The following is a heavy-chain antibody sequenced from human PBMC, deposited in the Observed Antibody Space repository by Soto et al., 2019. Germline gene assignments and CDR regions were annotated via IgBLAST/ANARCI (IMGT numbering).Heavy chain of an antibody. CDR3: ARDQTGITTAGGGRIDH. CDR2: VSFDGSNK. J-gene: IGHJ4*02. Sequence: QVQLVESVGGEVQPGRSLRLSCAASGFTFSTHAMHWVRQAPGKGLECVAIVSFDGSNKYYADSVKGRFTISRDNSKNTLYLQMSGLTPEDTAVYYCARDQTGITTAGGGRIDHWGQGTLVTVSS. CDR1: GFTFSTHA. V-gene: IGHV3-30-3*01. D-gene: IGHD6-13*01.